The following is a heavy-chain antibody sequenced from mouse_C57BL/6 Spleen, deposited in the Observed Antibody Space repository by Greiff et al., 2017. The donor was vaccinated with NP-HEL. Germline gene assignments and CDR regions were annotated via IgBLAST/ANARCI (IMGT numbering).Heavy chain of an antibody. CDR3: ARGNYSNYYFDY. CDR1: GYTFTSYW. V-gene: IGHV1-52*01. CDR2: IDPSDSET. J-gene: IGHJ2*01. D-gene: IGHD2-5*01. Sequence: QVQLQQPGAELVRPGSSVKLSCKASGYTFTSYWMHWVKQRPIQGLEWIGNIDPSDSETYYNQKFKDKATVTVDKSASTAYMQLSSLTSEDSAVYYCARGNYSNYYFDYWGQGTTLTVSS.